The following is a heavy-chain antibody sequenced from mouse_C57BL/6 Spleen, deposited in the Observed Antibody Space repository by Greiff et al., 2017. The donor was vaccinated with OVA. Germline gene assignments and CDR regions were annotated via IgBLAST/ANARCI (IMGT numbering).Heavy chain of an antibody. D-gene: IGHD1-1*01. V-gene: IGHV1-59*01. J-gene: IGHJ4*01. CDR1: GYTFTSYW. CDR2: IDPSDSYT. Sequence: QVQLKQPGAELVRPGTSVKLSCKASGYTFTSYWMHWVKQRPGQGLEWIGVIDPSDSYTNYNQKFKGKATLTVDTSSSTAYMQRSSLTSEDSAVYYCAREVYYGSSRGAMDYWGQGTSVSVSS. CDR3: AREVYYGSSRGAMDY.